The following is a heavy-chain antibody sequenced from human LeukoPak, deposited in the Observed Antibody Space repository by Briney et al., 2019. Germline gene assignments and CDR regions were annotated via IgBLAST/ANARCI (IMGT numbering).Heavy chain of an antibody. J-gene: IGHJ4*02. CDR3: ARGRYYGSGSYHKY. CDR1: GGSFSGYY. CDR2: INHSGST. V-gene: IGHV4-34*01. D-gene: IGHD3-10*01. Sequence: SETLSLTCAVYGGSFSGYYWSWLRQPPGKGLEWIGEINHSGSTNYNPSLKSRVTISVDTSKNQFALKLSSVTAADTAVYYCARGRYYGSGSYHKYWGQGTLVTVSS.